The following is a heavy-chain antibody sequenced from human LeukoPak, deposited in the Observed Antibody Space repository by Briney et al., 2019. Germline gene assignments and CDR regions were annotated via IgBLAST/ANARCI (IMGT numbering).Heavy chain of an antibody. V-gene: IGHV3-11*04. CDR3: ARDRGDYGKYSYYYYYMDV. D-gene: IGHD4-17*01. J-gene: IGHJ6*03. CDR2: ISSNGKTL. CDR1: GFTFSDYY. Sequence: PGGSLRLSCAASGFTFSDYYMTWIRQAPGEGLEWVSYISSNGKTLYYADSVKGRFTISRDNAKNSLYLQMNSLRAEDTAVYYCARDRGDYGKYSYYYYYMDVWGNGTTVTVSS.